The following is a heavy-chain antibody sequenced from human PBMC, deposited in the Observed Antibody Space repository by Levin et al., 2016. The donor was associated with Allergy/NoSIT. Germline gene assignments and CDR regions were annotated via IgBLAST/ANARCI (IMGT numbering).Heavy chain of an antibody. V-gene: IGHV3-23*01. Sequence: GGSLRLSCAASGFTFSSYAMSWVRQAPGKGLEWVSAISGSGGSTYYADSVKGRFTISRDNSKNTLYLQMNSLRAEDTAVYYCAKDLSSVVVITLFDYWGQGTLVTVSS. J-gene: IGHJ4*02. CDR1: GFTFSSYA. D-gene: IGHD3-22*01. CDR3: AKDLSSVVVITLFDY. CDR2: ISGSGGST.